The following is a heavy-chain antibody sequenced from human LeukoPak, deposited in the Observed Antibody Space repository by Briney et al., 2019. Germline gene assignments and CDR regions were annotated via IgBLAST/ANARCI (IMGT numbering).Heavy chain of an antibody. Sequence: ASVKVSCKASGYTFTSYGISWVRQAPGQGLEWMGWISAYSGNTNYAQKLQGRVTMTTDTSTSTGYMELRSLRSDDTAVYYCARDKAVAGNPFDYWGQGNLATVSS. CDR1: GYTFTSYG. CDR3: ARDKAVAGNPFDY. CDR2: ISAYSGNT. D-gene: IGHD6-19*01. V-gene: IGHV1-18*01. J-gene: IGHJ4*02.